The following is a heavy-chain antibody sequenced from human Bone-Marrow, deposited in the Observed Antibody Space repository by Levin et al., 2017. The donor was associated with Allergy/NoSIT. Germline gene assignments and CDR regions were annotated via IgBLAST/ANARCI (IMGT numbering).Heavy chain of an antibody. D-gene: IGHD1-26*01. CDR3: ARVMGGSYLDY. CDR1: GFTISSNY. Sequence: PGGSLRLSCAASGFTISSNYMSWVRQAPGKGLEWVSLISSGGSTYYADSVKGRCTISRDNSKNTLYLQMNSLRAEDTAVYYCARVMGGSYLDYWGRGTLVTVSS. J-gene: IGHJ4*02. V-gene: IGHV3-53*01. CDR2: ISSGGST.